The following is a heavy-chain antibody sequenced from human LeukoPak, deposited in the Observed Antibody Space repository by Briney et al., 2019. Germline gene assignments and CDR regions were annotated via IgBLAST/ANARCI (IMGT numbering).Heavy chain of an antibody. D-gene: IGHD4-23*01. CDR2: IYYSGST. CDR1: GGSISGYY. V-gene: IGHV4-59*08. CDR3: ARRTVVLDY. Sequence: SETRSLTCTVSGGSISGYYWSWVRQPPGKGLEWIGYIYYSGSTTYNPSLKGRVTISVDTSKNQFSLKLSSVTAADTAVYSCARRTVVLDYWGQGTLVTVSS. J-gene: IGHJ4*02.